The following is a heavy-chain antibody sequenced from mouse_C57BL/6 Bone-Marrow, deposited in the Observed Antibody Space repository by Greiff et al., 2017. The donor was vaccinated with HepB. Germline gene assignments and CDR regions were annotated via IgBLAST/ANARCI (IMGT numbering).Heavy chain of an antibody. D-gene: IGHD1-1*01. J-gene: IGHJ4*01. V-gene: IGHV7-3*01. CDR1: GFTFTDYY. CDR3: ARPLGSSYVGYAMDY. Sequence: EVQRVESGGGLVQPGGSLSLSCAASGFTFTDYYMSWVRQPPGKALEWLGFIRNKANGYTTEYSASVKGRFTISRDNSQSILYLQMNALRAEDSATYYCARPLGSSYVGYAMDYWGQGTSVTVSS. CDR2: IRNKANGYTT.